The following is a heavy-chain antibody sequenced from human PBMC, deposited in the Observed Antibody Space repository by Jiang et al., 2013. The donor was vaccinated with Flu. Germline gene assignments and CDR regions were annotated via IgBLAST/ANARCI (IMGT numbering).Heavy chain of an antibody. D-gene: IGHD2-15*01. CDR3: ARARIVVVVADINDAFDI. CDR1: GYTFTGYY. CDR2: INPNSGGT. V-gene: IGHV1-2*04. J-gene: IGHJ3*02. Sequence: GAEVKKPGASVKVSCKASGYTFTGYYMHWVRQAPGQGLEWMGWINPNSGGTNYAQKFQGWVTMTRDTSISTAYMELSRLRSDDTAVYYCARARIVVVVADINDAFDIWGQGTMVTVSS.